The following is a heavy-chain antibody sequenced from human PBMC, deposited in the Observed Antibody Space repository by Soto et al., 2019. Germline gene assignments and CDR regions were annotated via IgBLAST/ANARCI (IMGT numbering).Heavy chain of an antibody. Sequence: GGSLRLSCAASGFTVSSNYMSWVRQAPGKGLEWVSVIYSGGSTYYADSVKGRFTISRDNSKNTLYLQMNSLRAEDTAVYYCARVLGSNYYYSYYGMDVWGQGTTVTSP. CDR1: GFTVSSNY. V-gene: IGHV3-53*01. CDR3: ARVLGSNYYYSYYGMDV. CDR2: IYSGGST. D-gene: IGHD1-26*01. J-gene: IGHJ6*02.